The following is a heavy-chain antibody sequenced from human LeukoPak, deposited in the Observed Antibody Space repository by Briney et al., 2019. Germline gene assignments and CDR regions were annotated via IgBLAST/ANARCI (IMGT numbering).Heavy chain of an antibody. V-gene: IGHV4-34*01. D-gene: IGHD3-16*02. CDR2: INHSGST. CDR1: GGSFSGYY. J-gene: IGHJ4*02. CDR3: ARAYNYDYVWGSYRRSCYFDY. Sequence: SETLSLTCAVYGGSFSGYYWSWIRQPPGKGLEWIGEINHSGSTNYNPSVKSRVTISVDTSKNQFSLKLSSVTAADTAVYYCARAYNYDYVWGSYRRSCYFDYWGQGTLVTVSS.